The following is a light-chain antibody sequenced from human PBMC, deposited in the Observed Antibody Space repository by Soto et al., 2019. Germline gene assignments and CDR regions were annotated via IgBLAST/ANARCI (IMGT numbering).Light chain of an antibody. Sequence: QSVLTQPPSVSGAPGQRVTISCTGSNSNIGAGYAVHWYQQLPGTAPKVLIYVNTNRPSGVPDRFSGSKSGTSASLAITGLQAEDEADYYCQSYDSSLSGHVFGTGTKVTVL. CDR3: QSYDSSLSGHV. CDR2: VNT. CDR1: NSNIGAGYA. J-gene: IGLJ1*01. V-gene: IGLV1-40*01.